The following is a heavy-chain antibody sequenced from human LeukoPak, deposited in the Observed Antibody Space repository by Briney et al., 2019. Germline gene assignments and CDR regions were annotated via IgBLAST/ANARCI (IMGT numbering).Heavy chain of an antibody. Sequence: ASVKVSCKTSGYTFTDNVVTWVRQAPGQGLEWMGWIRAYNGDTNYAQKLQGRVTMTTDTSTSTAYMELRSLRSDDTAVYYCARDPRDGGLYNWFDPWGQGTLVTVSS. CDR1: GYTFTDNV. CDR2: IRAYNGDT. V-gene: IGHV1-18*01. D-gene: IGHD4-23*01. J-gene: IGHJ5*02. CDR3: ARDPRDGGLYNWFDP.